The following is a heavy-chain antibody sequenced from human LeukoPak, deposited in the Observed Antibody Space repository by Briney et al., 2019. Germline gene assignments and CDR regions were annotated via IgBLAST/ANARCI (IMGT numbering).Heavy chain of an antibody. CDR1: GDSVSSNSAT. Sequence: SQTLSLTCAISGDSVSSNSATWNWIRQSPSRGLEWLGRTYYMSKWSSDYAAAVKSRITINPDTSKNQFSLELNSVTPEDTAVYYCVRGWEYSSGWYYFDYWGQGTLVTVSS. D-gene: IGHD6-19*01. CDR3: VRGWEYSSGWYYFDY. J-gene: IGHJ4*02. V-gene: IGHV6-1*01. CDR2: TYYMSKWSS.